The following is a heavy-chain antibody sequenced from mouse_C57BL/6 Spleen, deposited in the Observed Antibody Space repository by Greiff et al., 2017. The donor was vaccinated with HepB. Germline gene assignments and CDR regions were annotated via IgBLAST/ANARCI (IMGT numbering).Heavy chain of an antibody. CDR2: IDPENGDT. Sequence: EVKLVESGAELVRPGASVKLSCTASGFNIKDDYMHWVKQRPEQGLEWIGWIDPENGDTEYASKFQGKATITADTSSNTAYLQLSSLTSEDTAVYYCTTRTPYAMDYWGQGTSVTVSS. CDR3: TTRTPYAMDY. CDR1: GFNIKDDY. J-gene: IGHJ4*01. V-gene: IGHV14-4*01.